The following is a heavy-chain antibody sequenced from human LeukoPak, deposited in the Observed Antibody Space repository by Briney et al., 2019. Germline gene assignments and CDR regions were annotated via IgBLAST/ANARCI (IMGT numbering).Heavy chain of an antibody. CDR1: GFTFDDYA. V-gene: IGHV3-9*01. J-gene: IGHJ4*02. Sequence: GGSLRLSCAASGFTFDDYAMHWVRQAPGKGLEWVSGISWNSGSIGYADSVKGRFTISRDNAKNSLYLQMNSLRAEDTALYYCAKDTGPGRAAAGSWGQGTLVTVSS. D-gene: IGHD6-13*01. CDR2: ISWNSGSI. CDR3: AKDTGPGRAAAGS.